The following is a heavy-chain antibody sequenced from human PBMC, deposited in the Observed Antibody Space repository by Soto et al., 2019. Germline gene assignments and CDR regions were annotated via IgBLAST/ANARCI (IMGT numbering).Heavy chain of an antibody. D-gene: IGHD5-18*01. V-gene: IGHV3-23*01. CDR2: ISGSGGST. CDR3: AKDGGYSYGYSPRYYYGMDV. Sequence: EVQLLESGGGLVQPGGSLRLSCAASGFTFSSYAMSWVRQAPGKGLEWVSAISGSGGSTYYADSVKGRFTISRDNSKSTLYLQMNSLRAEDTAVYYCAKDGGYSYGYSPRYYYGMDVWGQGPTVTVSS. CDR1: GFTFSSYA. J-gene: IGHJ6*02.